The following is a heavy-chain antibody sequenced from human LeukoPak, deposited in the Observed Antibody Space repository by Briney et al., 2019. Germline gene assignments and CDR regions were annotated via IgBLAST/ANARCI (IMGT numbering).Heavy chain of an antibody. Sequence: PGGSLRLSCAASGFTSSSYSMNWVRQAPGKGLEWVSSISSSSSYIYYADSVKGRFTISRDNAKNSLYLQMNSLRAEDTAVYYCAKDLRPQSSGWLFDYWGQGTLVTVSS. V-gene: IGHV3-21*04. CDR2: ISSSSSYI. J-gene: IGHJ4*02. CDR1: GFTSSSYS. D-gene: IGHD6-19*01. CDR3: AKDLRPQSSGWLFDY.